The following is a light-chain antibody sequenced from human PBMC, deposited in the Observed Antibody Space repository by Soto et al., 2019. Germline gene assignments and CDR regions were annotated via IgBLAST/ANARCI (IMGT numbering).Light chain of an antibody. V-gene: IGKV3-20*01. CDR1: QSVSSSY. J-gene: IGKJ1*01. Sequence: IGLTQSPATLSLSPGERAPLSCRASQSVSSSYLAWYQQKPGQAPRLLIYGASTRATGIPDRFSGSGSGTDFTLTISRLEPEDFAVYYCQQYGSSGTFGQGTKVDI. CDR2: GAS. CDR3: QQYGSSGT.